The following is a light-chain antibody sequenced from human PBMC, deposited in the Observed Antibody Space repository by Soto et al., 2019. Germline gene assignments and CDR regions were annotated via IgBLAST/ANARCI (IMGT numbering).Light chain of an antibody. CDR1: QSIGGF. J-gene: IGKJ1*01. CDR2: AAS. CDR3: QHYNSYFT. Sequence: GDRVTITCRASQSIGGFLNWYQQKLGKAPKLLIYAASSLQSGVPSRFSGSGSGTEFTLTISSLQPDDFATYYCQHYNSYFTFGQGTKVDIK. V-gene: IGKV1-5*01.